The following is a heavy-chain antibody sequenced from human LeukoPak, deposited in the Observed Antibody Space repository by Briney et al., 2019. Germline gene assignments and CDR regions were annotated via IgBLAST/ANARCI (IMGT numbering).Heavy chain of an antibody. J-gene: IGHJ4*02. V-gene: IGHV3-48*03. CDR1: GFTFSNYE. D-gene: IGHD6-13*01. Sequence: GGSLRLSCAASGFTFSNYEMSWVRQAPGKGLEWLSYISSTATIIYYADSVKGRFTISRDNAKNSLYLQMNSLGAEDTAVYYCASRALIEAGKGYYFDYWGQGTLVTVSS. CDR2: ISSTATII. CDR3: ASRALIEAGKGYYFDY.